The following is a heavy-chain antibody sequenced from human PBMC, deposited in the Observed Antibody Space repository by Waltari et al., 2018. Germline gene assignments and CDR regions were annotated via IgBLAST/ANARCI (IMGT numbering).Heavy chain of an antibody. Sequence: EVQLVESGGGLVQPGGSLRLSCAASGFTFSSYEMNWVRQAPGKGLECVSYSSSSGSTIYYADFVKGRFTISRDNAKNSLYLQMNSLRAEDTAVYYCASLIYDSSGPAWGQGTLVTVSS. CDR2: SSSSGSTI. V-gene: IGHV3-48*03. J-gene: IGHJ5*02. CDR3: ASLIYDSSGPA. CDR1: GFTFSSYE. D-gene: IGHD3-22*01.